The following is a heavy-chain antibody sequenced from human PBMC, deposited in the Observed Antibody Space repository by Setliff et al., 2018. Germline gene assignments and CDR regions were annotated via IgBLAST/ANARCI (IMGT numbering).Heavy chain of an antibody. D-gene: IGHD3-22*01. CDR3: AKDVVGSSGYDAFDI. Sequence: GSLKISCAASGFTFSSYAMSWVRQAPGKGLEWVSAISGSGGSTYYADSVKGRFTISRDNSKNTLYLQMNSLRAEDTAVYYCAKDVVGSSGYDAFDIWGQGTMVTVSS. J-gene: IGHJ3*02. V-gene: IGHV3-23*01. CDR2: ISGSGGST. CDR1: GFTFSSYA.